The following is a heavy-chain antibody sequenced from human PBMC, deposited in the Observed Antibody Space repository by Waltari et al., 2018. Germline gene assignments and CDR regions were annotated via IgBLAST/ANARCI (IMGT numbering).Heavy chain of an antibody. D-gene: IGHD3-22*01. CDR3: AKVRVDRYYDSDGYGYGMDV. CDR2: ISWNGGSL. Sequence: EAQLVEFGGDLVQPGRSLRLSCAASGFNFDDYAMHWVRQGPGQGLEVVSGISWNGGSLGYADSVKGRFTISRDNAKNSLFLQMNSLRVEDTASYYCAKVRVDRYYDSDGYGYGMDVWGQGTTVTVSS. J-gene: IGHJ6*02. CDR1: GFNFDDYA. V-gene: IGHV3-9*01.